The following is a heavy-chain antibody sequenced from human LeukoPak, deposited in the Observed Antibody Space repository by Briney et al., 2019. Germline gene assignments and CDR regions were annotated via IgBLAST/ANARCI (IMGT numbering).Heavy chain of an antibody. D-gene: IGHD2-2*01. CDR2: IYYSGST. CDR1: GGSISSYY. Sequence: SETLSLTCTVSGGSISSYYWSWIRQPPGKGLEWIGYIYYSGSTNYNPSLKSRVTISVDTSKNQFSLKLSSVTAADTAVYYCASAYSSSTSCPIDYWGQGTLVTVSS. CDR3: ASAYSSSTSCPIDY. V-gene: IGHV4-59*01. J-gene: IGHJ4*02.